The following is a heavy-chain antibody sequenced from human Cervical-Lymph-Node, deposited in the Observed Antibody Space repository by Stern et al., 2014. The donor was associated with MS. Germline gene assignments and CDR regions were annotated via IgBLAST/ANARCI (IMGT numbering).Heavy chain of an antibody. V-gene: IGHV3-7*01. J-gene: IGHJ5*02. CDR3: ARGRGWFDP. Sequence: EVQLVQSGGGLVQPGGSLRLSCAASGFTFSRSWMSWVRQAPGQGPEWVANIKQDGSEKNYVDSVKGRFTISRDNAKNSLYLQMNSLRVEDTAVYYCARGRGWFDPWGQGTLVTVSS. D-gene: IGHD3-16*01. CDR1: GFTFSRSW. CDR2: IKQDGSEK.